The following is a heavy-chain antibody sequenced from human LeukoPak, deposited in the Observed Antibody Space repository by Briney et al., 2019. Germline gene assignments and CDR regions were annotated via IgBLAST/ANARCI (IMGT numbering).Heavy chain of an antibody. CDR1: GFTFSSYG. J-gene: IGHJ3*02. D-gene: IGHD5-12*01. V-gene: IGHV3-21*01. Sequence: GGSLRLSCAASGFTFSSYGMNWVRQAPGKGLEWVSSISSTSSNIYYADSVKGRFTISRDNAKNSLYLQMNSLRAEDTAVYYCARGGYSGYVTFDIWGQGTMVTVSS. CDR2: ISSTSSNI. CDR3: ARGGYSGYVTFDI.